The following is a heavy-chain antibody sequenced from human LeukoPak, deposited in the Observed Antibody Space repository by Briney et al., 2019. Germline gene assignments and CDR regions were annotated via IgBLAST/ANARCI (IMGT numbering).Heavy chain of an antibody. D-gene: IGHD3-22*01. CDR3: ARASRYYYDSSGQKGYFDY. CDR2: IYYSGST. Sequence: PGGSLRLSCAASGSTFSDHYMDWVRQAPGKGLEWIGSIYYSGSTYYNPSLKSRVTISVDTSKNQFSLKLSSVTAADTAVYYCARASRYYYDSSGQKGYFDYWGQGTLVTVSS. V-gene: IGHV4-38-2*01. CDR1: GSTFSDHY. J-gene: IGHJ4*02.